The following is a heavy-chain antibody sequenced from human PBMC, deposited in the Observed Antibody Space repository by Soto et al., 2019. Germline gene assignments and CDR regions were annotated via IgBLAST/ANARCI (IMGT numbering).Heavy chain of an antibody. V-gene: IGHV4-39*01. CDR3: ASQGRGMVIIGGVYGMDV. Sequence: PSDTLSLTCTVSGGSISSSSYYWGWIRQPPGKGLEWIGSIYYSGSTYYNPSLKSRVTISVDTSKNQFSLKLSSVTAADTAVYYCASQGRGMVIIGGVYGMDVWGQGTTVTVSS. CDR2: IYYSGST. D-gene: IGHD3-3*01. J-gene: IGHJ6*02. CDR1: GGSISSSSYY.